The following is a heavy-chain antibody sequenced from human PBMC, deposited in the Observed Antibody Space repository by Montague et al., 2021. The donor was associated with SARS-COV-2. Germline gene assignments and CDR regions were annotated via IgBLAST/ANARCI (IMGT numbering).Heavy chain of an antibody. Sequence: SETLSLTCTVSGGSISSYYWSWIRQPSGKGLEWIGYIYYSGSTNYNPSLKSRVTISVDTSKNQLSLKLSSVTAADTAVYYCARGGYYDYAFDIWGQGTMVTVSS. J-gene: IGHJ3*02. D-gene: IGHD3-22*01. CDR3: ARGGYYDYAFDI. CDR2: IYYSGST. V-gene: IGHV4-59*01. CDR1: GGSISSYY.